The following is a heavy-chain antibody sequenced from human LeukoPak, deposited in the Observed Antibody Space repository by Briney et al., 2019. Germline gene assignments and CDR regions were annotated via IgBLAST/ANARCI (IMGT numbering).Heavy chain of an antibody. D-gene: IGHD3-22*01. V-gene: IGHV4-4*07. J-gene: IGHJ6*03. CDR2: IYNSGSS. CDR3: ARDGRYYDSSGSTNYYYYYMDV. CDR1: GGSISSYY. Sequence: ASETLSLTCTVSGGSISSYYWSWIRQPAGKGLEWIGRIYNSGSSNYNPSLKSRVTMSVDTSKNQFSLKLSSVTAADTAVYYCARDGRYYDSSGSTNYYYYYMDVWGKGTTVIVSS.